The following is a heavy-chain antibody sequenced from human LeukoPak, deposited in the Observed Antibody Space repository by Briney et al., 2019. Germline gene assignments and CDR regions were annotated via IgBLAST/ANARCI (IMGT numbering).Heavy chain of an antibody. CDR3: ARGSYDSTLPGAFDI. V-gene: IGHV4-61*02. CDR1: GGSISSCSYY. CDR2: IYTSGST. J-gene: IGHJ3*02. D-gene: IGHD3-22*01. Sequence: SQTLSLTCTVSGGSISSCSYYWSWIRQPAGKGLEWIGRIYTSGSTNYNPSLKSRVTISVDTSKNQFSLKLSSVTAADTAVYYCARGSYDSTLPGAFDIWGQGTMVTVSS.